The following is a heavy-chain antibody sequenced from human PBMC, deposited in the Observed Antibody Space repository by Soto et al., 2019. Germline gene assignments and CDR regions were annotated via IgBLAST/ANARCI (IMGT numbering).Heavy chain of an antibody. V-gene: IGHV1-3*01. CDR1: GYTFTSYA. CDR2: INAGNGNT. D-gene: IGHD3-10*01. CDR3: ARDPKYYYGSGSYFPRGWFDP. Sequence: QVQLVQSGAEVKKPGASVKVSCKASGYTFTSYAMHWVRQAPGQRLEWMGWINAGNGNTKYSQKFKGRVTITRDTSASTAYMELSSLRSEDTAVYYCARDPKYYYGSGSYFPRGWFDPWGQGTLVTVSS. J-gene: IGHJ5*02.